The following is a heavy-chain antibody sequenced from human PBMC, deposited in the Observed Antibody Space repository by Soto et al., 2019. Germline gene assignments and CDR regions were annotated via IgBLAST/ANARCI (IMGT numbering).Heavy chain of an antibody. J-gene: IGHJ6*02. Sequence: VASVKVSFKASGYTFTSYGISWVRQAPGQGLELMGWISAYNGNTNYAQKLQGRVTMTTXXXXXXAXMXLXSXRSDXTAVYYCARDSTGGSGMDVWGQGTTVTVSS. V-gene: IGHV1-18*04. CDR1: GYTFTSYG. CDR3: ARDSTGGSGMDV. CDR2: ISAYNGNT. D-gene: IGHD3-10*01.